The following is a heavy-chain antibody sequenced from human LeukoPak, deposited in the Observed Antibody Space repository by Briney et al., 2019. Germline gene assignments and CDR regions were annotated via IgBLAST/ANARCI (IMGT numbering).Heavy chain of an antibody. V-gene: IGHV4-59*08. CDR1: GGSISSYY. Sequence: SETLSLTCTVSGGSISSYYWSWIRQPPGKGLEWIGYIYYSGSTNYNPSLKSRVTISVDTSKNQFSLKLSSVTAADTAAYYCARQGYSYGHFDYWGQGTLVTVSS. CDR3: ARQGYSYGHFDY. J-gene: IGHJ4*02. CDR2: IYYSGST. D-gene: IGHD5-18*01.